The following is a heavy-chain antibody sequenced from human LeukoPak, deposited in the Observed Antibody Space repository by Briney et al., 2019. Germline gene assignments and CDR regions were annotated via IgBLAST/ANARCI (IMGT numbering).Heavy chain of an antibody. CDR1: GLTFSSCW. D-gene: IGHD2-21*01. CDR2: IYIDGTTT. J-gene: IGHJ5*02. CDR3: AASCGHNWFDP. V-gene: IGHV3-74*01. Sequence: GGSLRLSCEASGLTFSSCWMHWVRQAPGKGLVWVSRIYIDGTTTIYADSVKGRFTISRDNAKNTLYLQMNSLRAEDTAVYYCAASCGHNWFDPWGRGTLVTVSS.